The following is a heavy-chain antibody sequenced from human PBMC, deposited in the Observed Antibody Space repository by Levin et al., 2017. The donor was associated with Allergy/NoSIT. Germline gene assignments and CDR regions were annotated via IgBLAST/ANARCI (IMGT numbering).Heavy chain of an antibody. J-gene: IGHJ4*02. CDR1: GFIFSNYG. CDR2: IWFDGINK. CDR3: AREFTASNSYYFDY. D-gene: IGHD3-16*01. V-gene: IGHV3-33*01. Sequence: GGSLRLSCAASGFIFSNYGMHWVRQPPGKGLEWVAVIWFDGINKYYADSVKGRFTISRDNSKNTLYLQISGLRAEDTAIYYCAREFTASNSYYFDYWGQGILVTVSS.